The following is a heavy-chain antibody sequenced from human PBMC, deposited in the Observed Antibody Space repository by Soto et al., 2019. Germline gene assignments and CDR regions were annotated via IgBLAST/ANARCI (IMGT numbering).Heavy chain of an antibody. CDR2: IKPDGSGK. CDR1: GFTFRSNW. V-gene: IGHV3-7*01. J-gene: IGHJ4*02. CDR3: ARDVGVQELDY. D-gene: IGHD6-6*01. Sequence: PGGSLRLSCAASGFTFRSNWMSWVRQAPGRGLEWVANIKPDGSGKYYLDSVRGRFTISRDNAENSLFLQIDSLRVEDTAVYYCARDVGVQELDYWGQGTRVTVSS.